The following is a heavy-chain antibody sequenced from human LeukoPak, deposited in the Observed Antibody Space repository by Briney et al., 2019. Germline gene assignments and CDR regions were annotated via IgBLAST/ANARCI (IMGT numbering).Heavy chain of an antibody. J-gene: IGHJ4*02. CDR3: ARHESAETAPFDY. Sequence: SETLSLTCTVSGGSISSSSYYWGWIRQPPGKGLEWIGSIYYSGSTYYNPSLKSRVTISVDTSKNQFSLKLSSVTAAHTAVYYCARHESAETAPFDYWGQGTLVTVSS. D-gene: IGHD2-21*02. CDR2: IYYSGST. V-gene: IGHV4-39*01. CDR1: GGSISSSSYY.